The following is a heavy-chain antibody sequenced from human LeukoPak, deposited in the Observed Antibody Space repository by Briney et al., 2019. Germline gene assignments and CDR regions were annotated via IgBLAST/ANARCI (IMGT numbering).Heavy chain of an antibody. J-gene: IGHJ4*02. CDR2: ISSSSSYI. CDR3: ARLSSGPYRDY. D-gene: IGHD2-21*01. V-gene: IGHV3-21*01. CDR1: GFTFSSYS. Sequence: GGSLRLSCAASGFTFSSYSMNWVRQAPGKGLEWVSSISSSSSYIYYADSVKGRFTISGDNAKNPLYLQMNSLRAEDTAVYYCARLSSGPYRDYWGQGTLVTVSS.